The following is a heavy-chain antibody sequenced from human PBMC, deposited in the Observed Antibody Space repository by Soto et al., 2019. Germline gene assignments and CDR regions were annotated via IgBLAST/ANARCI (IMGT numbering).Heavy chain of an antibody. Sequence: SETLSLTCAASGCSISSGGYSWGCIRQPPGKGLEWIGGIYHSGSTYYNPSLKSRGTISVDRSKNQFSLKLCSVTAADTAVYYCARVPDRWGQGTLVTVSS. CDR2: IYHSGST. V-gene: IGHV4-30-2*01. CDR1: GCSISSGGYS. CDR3: ARVPDR. J-gene: IGHJ5*02. D-gene: IGHD2-2*01.